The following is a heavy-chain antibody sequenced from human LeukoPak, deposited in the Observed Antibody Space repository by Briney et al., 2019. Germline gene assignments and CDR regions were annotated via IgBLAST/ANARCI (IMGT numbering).Heavy chain of an antibody. V-gene: IGHV4-39*07. CDR3: ARMTGGSGSYYFDY. CDR1: GGSISSSSYY. CDR2: IYYSGST. Sequence: PSETLSLTCTVSGGSISSSSYYWGWIRQPPGKGLEWIGSIYYSGSTYYNPSLKSRITISVDTSKNQFSLKLSSVTAADTAVYYCARMTGGSGSYYFDYWGQGTLVTVSS. D-gene: IGHD3-10*01. J-gene: IGHJ4*02.